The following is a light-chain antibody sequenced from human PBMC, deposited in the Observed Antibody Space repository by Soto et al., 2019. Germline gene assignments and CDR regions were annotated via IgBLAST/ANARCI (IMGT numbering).Light chain of an antibody. CDR3: QQCTXXXXYT. Sequence: DIVMTQSPATLSVSPGERATLSCRASQSISNNLAWYQQKPGQAPRLLIYDASTRATGVPARFSGSGSGTEFTLTISXXXXXXXAVYYCQQCTXXXXYTFG. CDR1: QSISNN. CDR2: DAS. V-gene: IGKV3-15*01. J-gene: IGKJ2*01.